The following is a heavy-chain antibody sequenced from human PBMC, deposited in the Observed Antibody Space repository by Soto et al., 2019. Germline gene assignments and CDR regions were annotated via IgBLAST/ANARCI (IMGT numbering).Heavy chain of an antibody. D-gene: IGHD2-15*01. CDR2: IYYSGST. V-gene: IGHV4-31*03. J-gene: IGHJ3*02. CDR1: GGSISSGGYY. Sequence: ASETLSLTCTVSGGSISSGGYYWSWIRQHPGKGLEWIGYIYYSGSTYYNPSLKSRVTISVDTSKNQFSLKLSSVTAADTAVYYCRLVVVAATHTPGADAFDIWGQGTMVTVSS. CDR3: RLVVVAATHTPGADAFDI.